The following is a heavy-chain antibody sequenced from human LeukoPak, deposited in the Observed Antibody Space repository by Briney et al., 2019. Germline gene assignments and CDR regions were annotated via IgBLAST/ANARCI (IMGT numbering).Heavy chain of an antibody. CDR3: ASAVPAAIVSRLDY. V-gene: IGHV1-69*13. CDR1: GGTFSSYA. CDR2: IIPIFGTA. D-gene: IGHD2-2*01. J-gene: IGHJ4*02. Sequence: SVTVSCTASGGTFSSYAISWVRQAPGQGLEWMGGIIPIFGTANYAQKFQGRVTITADESTSTAYMELSSLRSEDTAVYYCASAVPAAIVSRLDYWGQGTLVTVSS.